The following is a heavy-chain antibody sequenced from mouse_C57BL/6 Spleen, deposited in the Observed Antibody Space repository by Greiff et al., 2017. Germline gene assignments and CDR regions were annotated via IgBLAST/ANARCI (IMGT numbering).Heavy chain of an antibody. V-gene: IGHV1-18*01. CDR3: ARLPLGEDYFDY. CDR2: INPNNGGT. Sequence: EVQLQQSGPELVKPGASVKIPCKASGYTFTDYNMDWVKQSHGKSLEWIGDINPNNGGTIYNQKFKGKASLTVDKSSSTAYMELRSLTSEDTAVYYCARLPLGEDYFDYWGQGTTLTVSS. J-gene: IGHJ2*01. D-gene: IGHD5-5*01. CDR1: GYTFTDYN.